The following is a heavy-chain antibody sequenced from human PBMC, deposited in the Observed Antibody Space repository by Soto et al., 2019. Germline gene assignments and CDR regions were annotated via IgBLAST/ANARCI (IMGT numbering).Heavy chain of an antibody. D-gene: IGHD2-15*01. Sequence: LSLTCSVSGGSITSNHWWSWVRQAPGKGLEWIGEIFHRGTSHHNPSLESRVTLSVDKSKNQFSLMLTSVTAADTAVYYCASKYCPSTICYLFDNWGQGALVTVSS. J-gene: IGHJ4*02. CDR3: ASKYCPSTICYLFDN. CDR1: GGSITSNHW. V-gene: IGHV4-4*02. CDR2: IFHRGTS.